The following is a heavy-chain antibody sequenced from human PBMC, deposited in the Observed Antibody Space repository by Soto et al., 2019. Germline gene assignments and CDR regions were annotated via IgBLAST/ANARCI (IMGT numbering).Heavy chain of an antibody. D-gene: IGHD4-17*01. V-gene: IGHV3-73*01. CDR1: GFTFSGFA. J-gene: IGHJ4*02. CDR3: TRLYGDYVGY. CDR2: IRSKANSYAT. Sequence: EVQLVESGGGLVQPGGSLKLSCAASGFTFSGFAIHWVRQASGKGLEWVARIRSKANSYATAYAASVKGRFTISRDSSKNTAYLQMNSLKTEDTAVYYCTRLYGDYVGYWGQGTLVTVSS.